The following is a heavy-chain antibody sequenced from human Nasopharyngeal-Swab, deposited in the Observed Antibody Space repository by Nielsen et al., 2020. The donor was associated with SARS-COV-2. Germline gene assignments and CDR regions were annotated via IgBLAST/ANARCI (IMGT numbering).Heavy chain of an antibody. CDR3: AKRGYLGYCSGGSCFFDY. V-gene: IGHV3-21*04. Sequence: GESLKISCAASGFTFSSYSMNWVRQAPGKGLEWVSSISSSSSYIYSADSVKGRFTISRDNSKNTLYLQMNSLRAEDTAVYYCAKRGYLGYCSGGSCFFDYWGQGTLVTVSS. J-gene: IGHJ4*02. CDR1: GFTFSSYS. D-gene: IGHD2-15*01. CDR2: ISSSSSYI.